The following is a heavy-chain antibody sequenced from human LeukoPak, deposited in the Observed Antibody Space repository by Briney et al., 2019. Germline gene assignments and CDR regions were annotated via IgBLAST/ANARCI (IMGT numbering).Heavy chain of an antibody. CDR1: GYTLTELS. V-gene: IGHV1-24*01. CDR2: FDPEDGET. Sequence: ASVKVSCKVSGYTLTELSMHWVRQAPGKGLEWMGGFDPEDGETIYAQKFQGRVTMTEDTSTDTAYMELSSLRSEDTAVYYCARVSAYYDFWSGRRYYYMDVWGKGTTVTVSS. CDR3: ARVSAYYDFWSGRRYYYMDV. J-gene: IGHJ6*03. D-gene: IGHD3-3*01.